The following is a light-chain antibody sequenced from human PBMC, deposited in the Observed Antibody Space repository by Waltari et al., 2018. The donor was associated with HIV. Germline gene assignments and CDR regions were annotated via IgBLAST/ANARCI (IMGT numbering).Light chain of an antibody. CDR1: SPNIGAGND. CDR2: GNN. V-gene: IGLV1-40*01. J-gene: IGLJ2*01. CDR3: QSHDNSLSGSRV. Sequence: QSVLTQPPSVSGAPGQRVTISCTGSSPNIGAGNDVHWYQQFPGTAPKLLIFGNNSRPSGVPDRCSGSKSGTSASLAITGLQTADEADYYCQSHDNSLSGSRVFGGGTKLTVL.